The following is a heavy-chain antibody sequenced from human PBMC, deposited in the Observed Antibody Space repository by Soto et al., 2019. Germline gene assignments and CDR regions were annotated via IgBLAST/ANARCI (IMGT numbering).Heavy chain of an antibody. Sequence: SETLSLTCAVSGYSISTGFNWAWIRQPPGKGLEWIGSIYHSGSTYYNLSLKSRVTISSDASKNQISLKLSSVTAADTALYYCARGWGTGFYQLDSWGQGTLVT. D-gene: IGHD2-2*01. CDR2: IYHSGST. CDR3: ARGWGTGFYQLDS. V-gene: IGHV4-38-2*01. J-gene: IGHJ4*02. CDR1: GYSISTGFN.